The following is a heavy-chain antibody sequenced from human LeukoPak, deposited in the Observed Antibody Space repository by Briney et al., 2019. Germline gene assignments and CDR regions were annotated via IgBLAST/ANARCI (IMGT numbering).Heavy chain of an antibody. CDR3: ASGWRGYSYGYMKY. J-gene: IGHJ4*02. D-gene: IGHD5-18*01. Sequence: SHTLSLTCAVSGGSISSYYWSWIPQPPRKGLEWIGYIYYSGSTNYNPSLQSRVTISLGTSKSQCSLKRSSVTAADTAVYCCASGWRGYSYGYMKYWGQGTLVTVFS. CDR1: GGSISSYY. V-gene: IGHV4-59*07. CDR2: IYYSGST.